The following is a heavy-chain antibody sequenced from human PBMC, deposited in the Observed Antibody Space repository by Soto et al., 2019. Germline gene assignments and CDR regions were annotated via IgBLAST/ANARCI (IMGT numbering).Heavy chain of an antibody. D-gene: IGHD2-15*01. CDR3: AKDSGYCSGGSCYSDDY. V-gene: IGHV3-30*18. CDR2: ISYDGSNK. J-gene: IGHJ4*02. Sequence: QPGGSLRLSCAASGFTFSSYGMHWVRQAPGKGLEWVAVISYDGSNKYYAGSVKGRFTISRDNSKNTLYLQMNSLRAEDTAVYYCAKDSGYCSGGSCYSDDYWGQGTLVTVSS. CDR1: GFTFSSYG.